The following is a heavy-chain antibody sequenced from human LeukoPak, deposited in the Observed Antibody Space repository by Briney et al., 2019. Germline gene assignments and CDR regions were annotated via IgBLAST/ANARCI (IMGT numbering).Heavy chain of an antibody. Sequence: GGSLRLSCAASGFTFSSYSMNWVRQAPGKGLEWVSSISSSSSYIYYADSVKGRFTISRDNAKNSLYLQMNSLRAEDTAVNYCARDVGLRYFDAFDIWGQGTMVTVSS. D-gene: IGHD3-9*01. CDR1: GFTFSSYS. J-gene: IGHJ3*02. V-gene: IGHV3-21*01. CDR2: ISSSSSYI. CDR3: ARDVGLRYFDAFDI.